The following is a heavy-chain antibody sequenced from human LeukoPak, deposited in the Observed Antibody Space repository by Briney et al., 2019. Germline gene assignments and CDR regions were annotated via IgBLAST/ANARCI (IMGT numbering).Heavy chain of an antibody. V-gene: IGHV3-23*01. J-gene: IGHJ4*02. CDR2: ISGSGGST. CDR3: AKVGYCSGGSCYDY. D-gene: IGHD2-15*01. CDR1: GFTFSSYA. Sequence: GGSLRLSCAASGFTFSSYAMSWVRQAPGKGLEWVSAISGSGGSTYYADSVKGRFTISRDNSKNTLYLQMNGLRAEDTAVYYCAKVGYCSGGSCYDYWGQGTLVTVSS.